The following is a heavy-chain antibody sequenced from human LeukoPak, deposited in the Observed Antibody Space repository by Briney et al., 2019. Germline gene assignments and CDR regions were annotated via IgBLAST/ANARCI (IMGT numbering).Heavy chain of an antibody. D-gene: IGHD3-3*01. J-gene: IGHJ5*02. CDR1: GFTFSSCW. Sequence: QPGGSLRLSCAASGFTFSSCWMSWVRQAPGKGLEWVANIKQDGSERNYVDSVKGRFTISRDNAKNSLYLQVNSLRVEDTAVYYCAGGSGSSWFDPWGQGTLVTVSS. V-gene: IGHV3-7*05. CDR2: IKQDGSER. CDR3: AGGSGSSWFDP.